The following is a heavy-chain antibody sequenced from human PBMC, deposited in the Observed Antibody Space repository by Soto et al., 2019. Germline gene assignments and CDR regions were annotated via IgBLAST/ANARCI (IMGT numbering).Heavy chain of an antibody. CDR2: INGDGSST. V-gene: IGHV3-74*01. CDR1: GVTFIRHW. Sequence: VGFLRLSCVASGVTFIRHWLHWVRQAPGKGLVWVSRINGDGSSTTYADSVKGRFTISRDNAKNTLYLQMNSLRAEDTALYYCVLAMVTTSQLDYWGQGALVTVSS. CDR3: VLAMVTTSQLDY. J-gene: IGHJ4*02. D-gene: IGHD4-17*01.